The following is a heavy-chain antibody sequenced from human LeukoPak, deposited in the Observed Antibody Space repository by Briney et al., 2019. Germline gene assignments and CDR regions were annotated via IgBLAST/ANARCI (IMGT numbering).Heavy chain of an antibody. D-gene: IGHD2-2*01. Sequence: SETLSLTCTVSGGSISSYYWSWIRQPAGKGLEWIGRIYTSGSTNYNPSLKSRVTMSVDTSKNQSSLKLSSVTAADTAVYYCARGEGLGYCSSTSCSPDHDAFDIWGQGTMVTVSS. CDR3: ARGEGLGYCSSTSCSPDHDAFDI. J-gene: IGHJ3*02. V-gene: IGHV4-4*07. CDR1: GGSISSYY. CDR2: IYTSGST.